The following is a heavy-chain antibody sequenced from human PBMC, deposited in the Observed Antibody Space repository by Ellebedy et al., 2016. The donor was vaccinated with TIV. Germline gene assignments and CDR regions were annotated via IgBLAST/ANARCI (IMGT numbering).Heavy chain of an antibody. CDR3: ARAAMVINPDY. J-gene: IGHJ4*02. D-gene: IGHD3-22*01. CDR2: MNPNSGGT. Sequence: AASVKVSCKASGYTFTSYDINWVRQATGQGLEWMGWMNPNSGGTNYAQKFQGRVTMTRDTSISTAYMELSRLRSDDTAVYYCARAAMVINPDYWGQGTLVTVSS. V-gene: IGHV1-2*02. CDR1: GYTFTSYD.